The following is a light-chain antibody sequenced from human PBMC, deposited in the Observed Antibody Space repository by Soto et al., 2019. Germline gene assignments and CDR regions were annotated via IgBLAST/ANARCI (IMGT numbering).Light chain of an antibody. CDR2: GAS. V-gene: IGKV3-15*01. CDR1: QSVSSN. CDR3: QQYNDWPRT. Sequence: VMLQMSPAPGSVSKKERVRLSCRASQSVSSNLAWYQQTPGQAPRLLIYGASTRATDIPVRFSGSGSGTEFTLTISSLQSGDFAVYYCQQYNDWPRTVGQGTKVDI. J-gene: IGKJ1*01.